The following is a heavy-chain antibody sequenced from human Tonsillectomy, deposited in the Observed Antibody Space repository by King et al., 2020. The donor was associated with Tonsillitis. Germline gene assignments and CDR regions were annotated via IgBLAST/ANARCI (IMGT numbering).Heavy chain of an antibody. J-gene: IGHJ4*02. V-gene: IGHV3-53*01. CDR1: GFTVMSNY. CDR2: LYSGGGT. CDR3: ARGRGYSGYHFDY. D-gene: IGHD5-12*01. Sequence: VQLVESGGGLIQPGGSLRLSCAASGFTVMSNYMSWVRQAPGKGLDGVACLYSGGGTYYADSVKGRFTISRDKSKNTLYLQMNSLRAEDTAVYYCARGRGYSGYHFDYWGQGTLVTVSS.